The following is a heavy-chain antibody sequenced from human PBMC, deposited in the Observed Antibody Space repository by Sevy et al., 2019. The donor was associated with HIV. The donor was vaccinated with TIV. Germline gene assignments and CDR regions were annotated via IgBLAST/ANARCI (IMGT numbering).Heavy chain of an antibody. CDR2: VYPRDSDT. Sequence: GESLKISCKASGYSFTPYWIGWVRQMPGKGLEWMGIVYPRDSDTRYSPSFQGHVTISADKSISTAYLQWSSLKASDTAMYYCARLSSSGYEYWGQETLVTVSS. D-gene: IGHD3-22*01. CDR1: GYSFTPYW. CDR3: ARLSSSGYEY. V-gene: IGHV5-51*01. J-gene: IGHJ4*02.